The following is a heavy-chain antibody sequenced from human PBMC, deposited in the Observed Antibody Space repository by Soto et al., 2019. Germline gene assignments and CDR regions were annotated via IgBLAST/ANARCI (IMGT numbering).Heavy chain of an antibody. CDR1: GFTFSSYW. D-gene: IGHD3-3*01. CDR3: ARDQVTIFGVVDLFDY. Sequence: PGGSLRLSCAASGFTFSSYWMSWVRQAPGKGLEWVANIKQDGSEKYYVDSVKGRFTISRDNAKNSLYLQMNSLRAEDTAVYYCARDQVTIFGVVDLFDYWGQGTLVTVSS. J-gene: IGHJ4*02. V-gene: IGHV3-7*03. CDR2: IKQDGSEK.